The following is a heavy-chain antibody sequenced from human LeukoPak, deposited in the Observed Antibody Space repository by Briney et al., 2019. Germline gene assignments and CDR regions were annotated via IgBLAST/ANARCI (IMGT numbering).Heavy chain of an antibody. CDR3: ARGGGLDV. V-gene: IGHV3-7*03. CDR1: GFALSSRW. Sequence: PGGSLRLSCAASGFALSSRWMTWVRQAPGKGLEWVASINHNGNVNYYVDSVKGRFTISRDNAKNSLYLQMSNLRAEDTAVYFCARGGGLDVWGQGATVTVSS. J-gene: IGHJ6*02. CDR2: INHNGNVN. D-gene: IGHD3-16*01.